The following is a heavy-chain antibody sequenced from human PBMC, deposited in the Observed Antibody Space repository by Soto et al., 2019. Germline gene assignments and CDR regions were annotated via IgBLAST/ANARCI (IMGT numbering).Heavy chain of an antibody. Sequence: ASVKVSCKASGYTFTGYYMHWVRQAPGQGLEWMGWINPNSGGTNYAQKFQGRVTMTRDTSISTAYMELSRLRSDDTAVYYCARAEPPMVRGVIISDYWGQGTLVTVSS. CDR2: INPNSGGT. V-gene: IGHV1-2*02. J-gene: IGHJ4*02. CDR1: GYTFTGYY. D-gene: IGHD3-10*01. CDR3: ARAEPPMVRGVIISDY.